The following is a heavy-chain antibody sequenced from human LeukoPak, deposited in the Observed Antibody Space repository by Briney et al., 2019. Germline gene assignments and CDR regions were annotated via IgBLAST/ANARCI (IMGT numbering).Heavy chain of an antibody. Sequence: ASVKVSCKASGYTFTSYDISWVRQATGQGLEWMGWMNPNSGNTGYAQKFQGRVTMTTDTSTSTAYMELRSLRSDDTAVYYCARDLVSGIYGSYGYWGQGTLVSVSS. D-gene: IGHD1-26*01. CDR1: GYTFTSYD. CDR2: MNPNSGNT. CDR3: ARDLVSGIYGSYGY. V-gene: IGHV1-8*01. J-gene: IGHJ4*02.